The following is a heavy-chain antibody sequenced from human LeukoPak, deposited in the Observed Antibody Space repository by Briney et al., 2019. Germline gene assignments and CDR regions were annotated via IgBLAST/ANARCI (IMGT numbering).Heavy chain of an antibody. CDR2: IKQGGSTN. D-gene: IGHD6-13*01. CDR1: GFTISSFS. J-gene: IGHJ6*03. CDR3: ERWFGYSSSWYFPVPDYYYYYRDV. Sequence: GTLTLTCAASGFTISSFSLTWLRQAPGKGLDWVANIKQGGSTNYYVYHVRGRITISTANAKNSLYLHMISPSAKATADYYCERWFGYSSSWYFPVPDYYYYYRDVWGKGATVTISS. V-gene: IGHV3-7*01.